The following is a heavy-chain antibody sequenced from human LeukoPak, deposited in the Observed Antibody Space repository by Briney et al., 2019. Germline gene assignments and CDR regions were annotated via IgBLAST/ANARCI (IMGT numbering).Heavy chain of an antibody. CDR3: VYGDYLYYFDY. J-gene: IGHJ4*02. D-gene: IGHD4-17*01. CDR1: GGTFSSYA. V-gene: IGHV1-69*05. Sequence: ASVKVSCKASGGTFSSYAMSWVRQAPGQGLEWMGGIIPSFGTAKYAQKFQGRVTITTDKSKSTAYMELSGLRSEDTAVYYCVYGDYLYYFDYWRQGTLVTVSS. CDR2: IIPSFGTA.